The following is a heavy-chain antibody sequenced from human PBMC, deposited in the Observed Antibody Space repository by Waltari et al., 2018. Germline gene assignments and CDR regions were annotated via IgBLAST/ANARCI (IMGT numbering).Heavy chain of an antibody. CDR2: IDPNSGGT. J-gene: IGHJ3*02. D-gene: IGHD6-19*01. Sequence: VQLVQSGAAVKKPGASVKVSCKDSGYPVSSHFMHWVRQAPGQGLEWMGRIDPNSGGTNYAQKFQGRVTMTRDTSISTIYMELRRLTFDDTALYYCARDASTAVPEGDAFDIWGQGTMVAVSA. V-gene: IGHV1-2*06. CDR3: ARDASTAVPEGDAFDI. CDR1: GYPVSSHF.